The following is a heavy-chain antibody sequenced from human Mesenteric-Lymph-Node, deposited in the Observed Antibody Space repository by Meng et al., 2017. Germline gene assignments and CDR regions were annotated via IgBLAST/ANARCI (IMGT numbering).Heavy chain of an antibody. V-gene: IGHV3-30*04. CDR3: ARDVASGYVLDY. Sequence: GGSLRLSCAASGFTFSSYAMHWVRQAPGKGLEWVAVISYDGSNKYYADSVKGRFTISRDNSKNTLYLQMNSLRAEDTAVYYCARDVASGYVLDYWGQGTLVTVSS. CDR1: GFTFSSYA. J-gene: IGHJ4*02. D-gene: IGHD5-12*01. CDR2: ISYDGSNK.